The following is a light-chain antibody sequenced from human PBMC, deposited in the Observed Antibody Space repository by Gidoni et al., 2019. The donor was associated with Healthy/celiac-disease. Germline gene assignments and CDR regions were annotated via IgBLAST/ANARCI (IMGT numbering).Light chain of an antibody. CDR2: KAS. V-gene: IGKV1-5*03. J-gene: IGKJ1*01. CDR1: QSISSW. Sequence: DIQMTQSPSTLSASVGDRVTITCRASQSISSWLAWYQQKPGKAPKLLIYKASSLESGVPSRFRGSGSGTEFTLTIRSLQPDDFATYFCQPYETFGRGTKVEIK. CDR3: QPYET.